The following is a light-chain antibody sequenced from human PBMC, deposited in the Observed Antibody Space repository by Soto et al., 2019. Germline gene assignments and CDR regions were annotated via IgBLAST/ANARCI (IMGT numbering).Light chain of an antibody. J-gene: IGLJ1*01. CDR2: EVS. Sequence: QSALTPTPSVSGSPEQSITISCTGTSSDIGSFNYVSWYQQHPGKAPKLMIYEVSNRPSGVSNRFSASKSGNTASLTISGLQAEDEADYYCKSWTSSSTLVFGTGTKVTVL. CDR1: SSDIGSFNY. V-gene: IGLV2-14*01. CDR3: KSWTSSSTLV.